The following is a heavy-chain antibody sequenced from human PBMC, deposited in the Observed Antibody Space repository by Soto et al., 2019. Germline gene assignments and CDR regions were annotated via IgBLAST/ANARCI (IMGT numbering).Heavy chain of an antibody. J-gene: IGHJ4*02. CDR3: TRGVMVRGFDY. V-gene: IGHV3-21*01. CDR2: IFGSSKSI. CDR1: GFTFSNYS. Sequence: DVQLVESGGGLVKPGGSLRLSCAASGFTFSNYSMNWVRQAPGKGLEWVAFIFGSSKSIYYADSLKGRFTISRDNAKNSLFLQMNSLGAEDTAMYYCTRGVMVRGFDYWGQGTLVTVSS. D-gene: IGHD3-10*01.